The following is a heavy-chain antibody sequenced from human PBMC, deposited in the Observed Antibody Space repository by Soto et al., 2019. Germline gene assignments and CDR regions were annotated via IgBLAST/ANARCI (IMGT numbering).Heavy chain of an antibody. CDR1: GFTFSSYA. CDR3: ARAAWNYLDY. J-gene: IGHJ4*02. CDR2: ISSNGGST. Sequence: EVQLVESGGGLVQPGGSLRLSCAASGFTFSSYAMHWVRQAPGTGREYVSAISSNGGSTYYANSVKSRFTISRDNSKNALYSQRCSVRAEDMAVYDCARAAWNYLDYWGQGTLVTVSS. V-gene: IGHV3-64*01. D-gene: IGHD1-1*01.